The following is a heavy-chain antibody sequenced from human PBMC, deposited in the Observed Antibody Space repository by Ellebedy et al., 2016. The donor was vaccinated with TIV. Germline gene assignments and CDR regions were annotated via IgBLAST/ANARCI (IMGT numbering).Heavy chain of an antibody. CDR1: GFTFDDYA. D-gene: IGHD5-18*01. CDR3: AKDHTAMAYYFDY. V-gene: IGHV3-9*01. CDR2: ISWNSGSI. J-gene: IGHJ4*02. Sequence: SLKISXAASGFTFDDYAMHWVRQAPGKGLEWVSGISWNSGSIGYADSVKGRFTISRDNAKNSLYLQMNSLRAEDTALYYCAKDHTAMAYYFDYWGQGTLVTVSS.